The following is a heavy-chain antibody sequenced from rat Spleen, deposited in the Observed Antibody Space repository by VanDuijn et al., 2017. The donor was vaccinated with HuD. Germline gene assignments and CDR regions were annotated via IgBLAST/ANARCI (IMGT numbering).Heavy chain of an antibody. J-gene: IGHJ2*01. CDR2: IIYDGSST. V-gene: IGHV5-46*01. CDR1: GFTFSYFP. Sequence: EVQLVESGGGLVQPEGSMKLSCAASGFTFSYFPMTWVRQAPKKGLEWVATIIYDGSSTYYRDSVKGRFTFSRDNAKSTLYLQMNSLRSEDTATYYCTRENWKPDYWGQGVMVTVSA. CDR3: TRENWKPDY. D-gene: IGHD4-2*01.